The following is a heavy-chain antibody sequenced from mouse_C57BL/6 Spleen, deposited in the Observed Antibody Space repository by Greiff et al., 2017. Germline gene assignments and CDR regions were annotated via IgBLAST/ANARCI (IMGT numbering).Heavy chain of an antibody. Sequence: VQLQQSGAELAKPGASVKLSCKASGYTFTSYWMHWVKQRHGQGLEWIGYINPSSGYTKYNQKFKDKATLTADKSYSTAYMQLSSLTYEDSAVYYCARYEEYFDVWGTGTTVTVAS. CDR1: GYTFTSYW. J-gene: IGHJ1*03. D-gene: IGHD2-3*01. CDR2: INPSSGYT. CDR3: ARYEEYFDV. V-gene: IGHV1-7*01.